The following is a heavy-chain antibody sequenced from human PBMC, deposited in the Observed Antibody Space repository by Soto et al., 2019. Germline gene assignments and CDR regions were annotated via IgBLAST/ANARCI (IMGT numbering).Heavy chain of an antibody. J-gene: IGHJ1*01. Sequence: EVQLLESGGGLVQPGGSLRLSCAASGFTFSNSAMSWVRQAPGKGLEWVSVIRTTGTSTYYADSVKGRFTVSRDNSYNTVFLQRNSLRPDDTAVYYCAKGGDVGGSYHAGFQQWGQGTLVIVAS. D-gene: IGHD3-16*02. CDR2: IRTTGTST. CDR3: AKGGDVGGSYHAGFQQ. CDR1: GFTFSNSA. V-gene: IGHV3-23*01.